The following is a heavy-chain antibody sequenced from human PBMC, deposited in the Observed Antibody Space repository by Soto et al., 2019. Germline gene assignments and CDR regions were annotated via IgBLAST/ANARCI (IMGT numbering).Heavy chain of an antibody. J-gene: IGHJ4*02. CDR1: GGSISSSSYY. Sequence: SETLSLTCSVSGGSISSSSYYRGLIRQPPGKGLEWIGSIYYSGNTYYNPSLKSRITISVDTSKNHFSLKLISLTAADTAVYYCARGAVNYFDYWGQGTLVTVSS. D-gene: IGHD6-19*01. CDR2: IYYSGNT. CDR3: ARGAVNYFDY. V-gene: IGHV4-39*02.